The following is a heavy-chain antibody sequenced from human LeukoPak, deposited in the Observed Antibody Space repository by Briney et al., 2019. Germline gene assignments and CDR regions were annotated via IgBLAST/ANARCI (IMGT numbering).Heavy chain of an antibody. V-gene: IGHV3-48*03. Sequence: GGSLRLSCAASGFTFSSYEMNWVRQAPGKGREWVSYISSSGSTIYYADSVKGRFTISRDNAKNSLYLQMNSLRAEDTAVYYCARSTYDILTGPYFDYWGQGTLVTVSS. CDR2: ISSSGSTI. CDR3: ARSTYDILTGPYFDY. CDR1: GFTFSSYE. J-gene: IGHJ4*02. D-gene: IGHD3-9*01.